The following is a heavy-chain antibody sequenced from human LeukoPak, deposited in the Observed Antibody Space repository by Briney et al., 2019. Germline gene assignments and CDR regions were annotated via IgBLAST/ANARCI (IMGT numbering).Heavy chain of an antibody. Sequence: PGGSLRLSCTASGFTFSGYVMTCVRQAPGKGLEWVSGISGSGDTYYADSVKGRFTISRDNSRNRLYLQMNSLRAEDTAVYYCAKDKDLSLGDDRQYWGQGTLATVSS. CDR1: GFTFSGYV. D-gene: IGHD3-16*01. V-gene: IGHV3-23*01. CDR3: AKDKDLSLGDDRQY. CDR2: ISGSGDT. J-gene: IGHJ1*01.